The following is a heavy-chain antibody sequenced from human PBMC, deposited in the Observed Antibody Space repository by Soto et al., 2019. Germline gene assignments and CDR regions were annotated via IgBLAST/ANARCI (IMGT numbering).Heavy chain of an antibody. CDR3: ASPAHIVGATGYFQH. V-gene: IGHV1-69*01. CDR2: IIPIVGTA. CDR1: GGTFSSYA. D-gene: IGHD1-26*01. J-gene: IGHJ1*01. Sequence: QVQLVQSGAEVKKPGSSVKVSCKASGGTFSSYAISWVRQAPGQGLEWMGGIIPIVGTANYAQKFQGRVTITADESTSTAYMELSSLRSEDTAVYYCASPAHIVGATGYFQHWGQGTLVTVSS.